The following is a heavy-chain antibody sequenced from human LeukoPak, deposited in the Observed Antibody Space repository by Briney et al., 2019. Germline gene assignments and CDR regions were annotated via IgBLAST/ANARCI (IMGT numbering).Heavy chain of an antibody. D-gene: IGHD1-14*01. V-gene: IGHV1-2*02. CDR2: INPNGGGT. Sequence: GASVKVSCKASGYTFTGYYMHWVRQAPGQGLEWMGWINPNGGGTNYAQKFQGRVTMTRDTSISTAYMELNRLTFDDTALYYCAGGITGGDFWGQGTLVTVSS. CDR3: AGGITGGDF. CDR1: GYTFTGYY. J-gene: IGHJ4*02.